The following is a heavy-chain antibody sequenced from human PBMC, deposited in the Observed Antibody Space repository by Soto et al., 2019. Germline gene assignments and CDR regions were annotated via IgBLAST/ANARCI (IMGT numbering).Heavy chain of an antibody. CDR1: GFTFSSYS. CDR2: ISNSGDTV. V-gene: IGHV3-48*01. J-gene: IGHJ4*02. D-gene: IGHD5-18*01. Sequence: EVQLVESGGGLVQPGGSLRLSCAASGFTFSSYSINWVRQAPGKGLEWVSYISNSGDTVYYADSVKGRFTISRDNAKNSLYLQMNSLRAEDTAVYYCARPRGYSYGYSDYWGQGTLVTVSS. CDR3: ARPRGYSYGYSDY.